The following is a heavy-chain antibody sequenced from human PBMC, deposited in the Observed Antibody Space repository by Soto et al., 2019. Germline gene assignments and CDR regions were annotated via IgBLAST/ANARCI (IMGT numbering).Heavy chain of an antibody. CDR3: ASAYCSSVICYAAILDY. CDR2: MNPNSGNT. D-gene: IGHD2-2*01. Sequence: PSVKRSCKASAYTFTIYDINWVRQATGQGLEWMGWMNPNSGNTGYAQKFQGRVTMTRNTSISTAYMELSSLRSEDTAVYYCASAYCSSVICYAAILDYWGQVPLVPFS. CDR1: AYTFTIYD. J-gene: IGHJ4*02. V-gene: IGHV1-8*01.